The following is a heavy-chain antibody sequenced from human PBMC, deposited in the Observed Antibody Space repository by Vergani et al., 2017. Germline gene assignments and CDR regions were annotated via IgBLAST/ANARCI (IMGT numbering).Heavy chain of an antibody. CDR1: GGTFRSNT. D-gene: IGHD4-17*01. V-gene: IGHV1-69*12. Sequence: QVQLVQSGAEVKKPGSSVKVSCKASGGTFRSNTLSWVRQAPGQGLEWMGGIIPIFGTANYAQKFQGRVTITADESTSTAYMELSSLRSEDTAVYYCAREPRLRPNPLDYWGQGTLVTVSS. CDR3: AREPRLRPNPLDY. CDR2: IIPIFGTA. J-gene: IGHJ4*02.